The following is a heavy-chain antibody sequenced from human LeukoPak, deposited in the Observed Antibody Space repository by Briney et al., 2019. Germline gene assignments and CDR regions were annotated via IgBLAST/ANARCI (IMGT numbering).Heavy chain of an antibody. CDR3: ARGLTS. CDR2: IKQDGSEK. V-gene: IGHV3-7*01. J-gene: IGHJ5*02. Sequence: GGSLRLSCAASGLTFSSYWMSWVRQAPGKGLEWVANIKQDGSEKYYVDSVKGRFTISRDNAKNSLYLQMNSLRAEDTAVYYCARGLTSWGQGTLVTVSS. CDR1: GLTFSSYW.